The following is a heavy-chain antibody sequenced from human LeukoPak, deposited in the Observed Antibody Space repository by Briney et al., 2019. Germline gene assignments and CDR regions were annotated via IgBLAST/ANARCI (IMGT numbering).Heavy chain of an antibody. V-gene: IGHV1-2*02. D-gene: IGHD6-6*01. CDR2: INPNSGGT. J-gene: IGHJ4*02. CDR3: ARDSLLLRRSPTIAAGLFGY. CDR1: GYTFTGYY. Sequence: ASVKVSCKASGYTFTGYYMHWVRQAPGQGLEWMGWINPNSGGTNYAQKFQGRVTMTRDTSISTAYMELSRLRSDDTAVYYCARDSLLLRRSPTIAAGLFGYWGQGILVTVSS.